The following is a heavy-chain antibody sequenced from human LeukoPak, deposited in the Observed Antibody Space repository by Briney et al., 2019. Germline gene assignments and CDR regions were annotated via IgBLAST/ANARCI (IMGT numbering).Heavy chain of an antibody. CDR1: GYSFTSYW. J-gene: IGHJ5*02. CDR2: IYPGDSDT. V-gene: IGHV5-51*01. Sequence: GESLKISCKGSGYSFTSYWIGWVRQMPGKGLEWMGIIYPGDSDTRYGPSFQGQVTISADKSISTAYLQWSSLKASDTAMYYCARLPLRFLGSGHFDPWGQGTLVTVSS. D-gene: IGHD3-3*01. CDR3: ARLPLRFLGSGHFDP.